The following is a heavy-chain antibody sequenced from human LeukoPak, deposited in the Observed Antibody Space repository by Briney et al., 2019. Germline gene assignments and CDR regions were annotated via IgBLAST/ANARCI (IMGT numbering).Heavy chain of an antibody. Sequence: ASVKVSCKASGYTFTGYYMHWVRQAPGQGLEWMGRINPNSGGTNYAQKFQGRVTMTRDTSISTAYMELSRPRSDDTAVYYCARVDVWGSYRRFDYWGQGTLVTVSS. CDR3: ARVDVWGSYRRFDY. J-gene: IGHJ4*02. D-gene: IGHD3-16*02. V-gene: IGHV1-2*06. CDR1: GYTFTGYY. CDR2: INPNSGGT.